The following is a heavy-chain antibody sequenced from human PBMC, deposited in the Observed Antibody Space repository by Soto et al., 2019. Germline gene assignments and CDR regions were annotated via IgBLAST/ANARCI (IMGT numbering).Heavy chain of an antibody. CDR3: ARGGHIAVVTDSFDS. V-gene: IGHV1-46*02. J-gene: IGHJ4*01. D-gene: IGHD2-21*02. CDR2: IHPSGGGS. Sequence: ASVKVSCKSSGYRFNTYYLHWVRQAPGQGLEWMGMIHPSGGGSTYAQKFLGRVTMTMDSSTSTVFMELTSLRSADTAVYYCARGGHIAVVTDSFDSWG. CDR1: GYRFNTYY.